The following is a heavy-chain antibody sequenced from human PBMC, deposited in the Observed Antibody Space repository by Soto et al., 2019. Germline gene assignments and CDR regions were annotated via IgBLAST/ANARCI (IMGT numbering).Heavy chain of an antibody. Sequence: SETLSLTCSVSGYSVSISDYYWAWIRQPPGKGLEWIGSMLYSGLTYYNPSLKSRVTLSVDTSKNQFSVRLNSVTASDTAVYYCAPLSVSLSGPYGIHVWGQGTTVTVSS. J-gene: IGHJ6*02. D-gene: IGHD2-15*01. CDR1: GYSVSISDYY. CDR3: APLSVSLSGPYGIHV. V-gene: IGHV4-39*01. CDR2: MLYSGLT.